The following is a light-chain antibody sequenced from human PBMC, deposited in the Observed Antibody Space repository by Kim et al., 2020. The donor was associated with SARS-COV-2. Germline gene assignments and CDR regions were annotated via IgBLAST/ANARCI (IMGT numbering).Light chain of an antibody. J-gene: IGKJ2*03. CDR2: LAS. CDR1: QSVSTW. Sequence: DIQMTQSPSTLSAAVGDRVTITCRASQSVSTWVAWYQQKPGKAPKLLIYLASNLESGVPLRFSGSGSGTEFTLTISSLQPDDFATYYCQQYNGHSSFGQGTKLEI. V-gene: IGKV1-5*03. CDR3: QQYNGHSS.